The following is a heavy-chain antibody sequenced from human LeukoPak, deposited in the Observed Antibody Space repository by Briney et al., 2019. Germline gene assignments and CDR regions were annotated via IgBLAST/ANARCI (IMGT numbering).Heavy chain of an antibody. CDR2: IYHSGST. J-gene: IGHJ3*02. D-gene: IGHD3-10*01. V-gene: IGHV4-34*01. CDR1: GGSFSGYY. Sequence: SETLSLTCAVYGGSFSGYYWSWIRQPPGKGLEWIGEIYHSGSTNYNPSLKSRVTISVDKSKNQFSLKLSSVTAADTAVYYCARVEGRGAFDIWGQGTMVTVSS. CDR3: ARVEGRGAFDI.